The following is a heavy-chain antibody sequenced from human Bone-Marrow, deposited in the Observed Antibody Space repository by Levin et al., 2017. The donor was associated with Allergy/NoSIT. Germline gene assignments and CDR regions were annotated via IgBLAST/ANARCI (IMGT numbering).Heavy chain of an antibody. Sequence: GESLKISCKASGYTFTSYYMHWVRQAPGQGLEWMGIINPSGGSTSYAQKFQGRVTMTRDTSTSTVYMELSSLRSEDTAVYYCARVYCTNGVCYGDRGFDYWGQGTLVTVSS. CDR1: GYTFTSYY. V-gene: IGHV1-46*01. CDR2: INPSGGST. J-gene: IGHJ4*02. CDR3: ARVYCTNGVCYGDRGFDY. D-gene: IGHD2-8*01.